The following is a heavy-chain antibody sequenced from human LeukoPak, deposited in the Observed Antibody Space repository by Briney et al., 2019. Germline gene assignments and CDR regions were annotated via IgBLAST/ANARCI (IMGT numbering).Heavy chain of an antibody. J-gene: IGHJ4*02. CDR3: ARISSGYYFIDY. D-gene: IGHD3-22*01. CDR1: GFTFSSYG. V-gene: IGHV3-30*03. CDR2: ISYDGSNK. Sequence: PGRSLRLSCAASGFTFSSYGMHWVRQAPGKGLEWVAVISYDGSNKYYADSVKGRFTISRDNSKNTLYLQMNSLRAEDTAVYYCARISSGYYFIDYWGQGTLVTVSS.